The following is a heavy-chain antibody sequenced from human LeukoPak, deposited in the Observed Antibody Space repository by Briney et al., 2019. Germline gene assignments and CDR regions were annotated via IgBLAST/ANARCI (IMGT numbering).Heavy chain of an antibody. V-gene: IGHV4-59*01. Sequence: PSETLSLTCTVSGGSISSYYWSWIRQPPGKGLEWIGYTYYSGSTNYNPSLKSRVTISVDTSKNQFSLKLSSVTAADTAVYYCARSLGGAGDYYYYYYMDVWGKGTTVTVSS. CDR2: TYYSGST. J-gene: IGHJ6*03. D-gene: IGHD4-17*01. CDR3: ARSLGGAGDYYYYYYMDV. CDR1: GGSISSYY.